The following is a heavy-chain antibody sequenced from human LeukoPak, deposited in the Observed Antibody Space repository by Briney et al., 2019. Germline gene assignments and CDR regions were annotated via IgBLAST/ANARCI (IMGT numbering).Heavy chain of an antibody. J-gene: IGHJ4*02. V-gene: IGHV4-39*06. Sequence: SETLSLTCTVSGGSISSTNFYWGWIRQPPGKGLGWIGSISYSGSTYYNPSFKSRVTITVDTSKNQFALKVTSVTAADTAVYYCATRGDYDPDYWGQGNLVTVSS. CDR1: GGSISSTNFY. CDR3: ATRGDYDPDY. CDR2: ISYSGST. D-gene: IGHD3-22*01.